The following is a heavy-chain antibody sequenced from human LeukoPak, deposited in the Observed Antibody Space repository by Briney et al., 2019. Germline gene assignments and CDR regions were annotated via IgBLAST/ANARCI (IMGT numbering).Heavy chain of an antibody. CDR2: ISYGGSNK. CDR3: AKDRGIVVPAAIGYYYCYSGMDV. V-gene: IGHV3-30*18. Sequence: PGRSLRLSCAACVFTFSSYGMHWVRQAPGKGLEWVAVISYGGSNKYYADSVKGRFTISRDNSKSTLYLQMNSLRAKDTAVYYCAKDRGIVVPAAIGYYYCYSGMDVWGKGTTVTVSP. J-gene: IGHJ6*04. D-gene: IGHD2-2*01. CDR1: VFTFSSYG.